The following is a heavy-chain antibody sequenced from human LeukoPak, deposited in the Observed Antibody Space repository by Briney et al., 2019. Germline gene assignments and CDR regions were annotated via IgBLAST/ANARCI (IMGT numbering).Heavy chain of an antibody. CDR3: AGSLGVPDAFDI. V-gene: IGHV1-46*01. CDR2: INPSGGST. Sequence: ASVKVSCKASGYTFTSYYMHWVRQAPGQGLEWMGIINPSGGSTSYAQKFQGRVTMTRDMSTSTVYMELSSLRSEDTAVYYCAGSLGVPDAFDIWGQGTMVTVSS. CDR1: GYTFTSYY. J-gene: IGHJ3*02.